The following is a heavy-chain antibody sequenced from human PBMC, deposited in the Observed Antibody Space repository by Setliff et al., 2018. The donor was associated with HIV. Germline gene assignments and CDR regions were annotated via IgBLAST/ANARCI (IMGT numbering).Heavy chain of an antibody. D-gene: IGHD6-19*01. CDR2: MYDGGTT. Sequence: PSETLSLTCAVSGYSITSGYYWGWIRQPPGKGLEWIGNMYDGGTTRSNPSLQSRVTISLDTSKNQFSLKLSSVTAADTAVYYCARRRSSGWYHYFDYWGQGTLVTVSS. J-gene: IGHJ4*02. CDR3: ARRRSSGWYHYFDY. CDR1: GYSITSGYY. V-gene: IGHV4-38-2*01.